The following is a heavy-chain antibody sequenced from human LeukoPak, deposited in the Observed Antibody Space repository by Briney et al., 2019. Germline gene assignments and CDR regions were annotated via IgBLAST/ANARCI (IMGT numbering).Heavy chain of an antibody. J-gene: IGHJ4*02. V-gene: IGHV4-34*01. CDR3: ARAGGSYPGHFDY. CDR1: GGSFSGYY. CDR2: INHSGST. D-gene: IGHD1-26*01. Sequence: PSETLSLTCAVYGGSFSGYYWSWIRQPPGKGLEWIGEINHSGSTNYNPSLKSRVTISVDTSKNQFSLKLSPVTAADTAVYYCARAGGSYPGHFDYWGQGTLVTVSS.